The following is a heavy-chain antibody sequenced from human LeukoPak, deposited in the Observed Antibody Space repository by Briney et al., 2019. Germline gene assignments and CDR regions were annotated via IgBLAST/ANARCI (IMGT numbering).Heavy chain of an antibody. V-gene: IGHV3-30-3*01. CDR1: GFTFSSCA. D-gene: IGHD3-10*01. CDR2: ISYDGSNK. CDR3: ARAGYYGSGNWFDP. Sequence: GGSLRLSCAASGFTFSSCAMHWVRQAPGKGLEWVAVISYDGSNKYYADSVKGRFTISRDNSKNTLYLQMNSLRAEDTAVYYCARAGYYGSGNWFDPWGQGTLVTVSS. J-gene: IGHJ5*02.